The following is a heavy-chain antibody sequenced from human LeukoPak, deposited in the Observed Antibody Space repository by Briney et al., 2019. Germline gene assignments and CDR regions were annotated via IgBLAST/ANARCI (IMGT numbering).Heavy chain of an antibody. Sequence: SETLSLTCTVSGGSISSYYWSWIRQPAGKGLEWIGRIYTSGSTNYNPSLKSRVTMSVDTSKNQFSLKLSSVTAADTAVYYCASSIAAAGMTLDFDYWGQGTLVTVSS. CDR1: GGSISSYY. CDR2: IYTSGST. J-gene: IGHJ4*02. V-gene: IGHV4-4*07. D-gene: IGHD6-13*01. CDR3: ASSIAAAGMTLDFDY.